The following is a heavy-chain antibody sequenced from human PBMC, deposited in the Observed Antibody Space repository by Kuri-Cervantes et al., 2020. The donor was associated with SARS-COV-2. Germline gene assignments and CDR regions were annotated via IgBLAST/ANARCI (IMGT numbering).Heavy chain of an antibody. CDR1: GFTVSNTY. CDR3: ARADSGIYYEDY. J-gene: IGHJ4*02. CDR2: LYAAGTT. Sequence: GESLKISCAASGFTVSNTYMTWVRQAPGKGLDCLAILYAAGTTFYAGSVKGRFTISRDNAKNSLFLQMNSLRVEDTALYYCARADSGIYYEDYWGQGTLVTVSS. D-gene: IGHD1-26*01. V-gene: IGHV3-53*01.